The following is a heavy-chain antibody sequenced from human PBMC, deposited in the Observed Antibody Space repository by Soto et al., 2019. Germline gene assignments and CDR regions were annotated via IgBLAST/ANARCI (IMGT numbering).Heavy chain of an antibody. CDR3: ARPDEGGYSSNHHYYYALDV. CDR2: IIPIFDIT. D-gene: IGHD3-22*01. V-gene: IGHV1-69*01. J-gene: IGHJ6*02. CDR1: GGTFRSYS. Sequence: QVQQVQSGAEVKKPGSSVKVSCKASGGTFRSYSISWVRQAPGQGLEWMGGIIPIFDITNYAQKFQGRVTITADETTSTAYMELSSLGSDDTAVYYCARPDEGGYSSNHHYYYALDVWGQGTTGTV.